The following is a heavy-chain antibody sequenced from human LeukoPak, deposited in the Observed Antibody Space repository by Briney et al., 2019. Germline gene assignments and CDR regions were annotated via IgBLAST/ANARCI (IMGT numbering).Heavy chain of an antibody. V-gene: IGHV1-46*01. CDR2: INPSGGST. Sequence: ASVKVSCKASGYTFTSYYMHWVRQAPGQGLEWMGIINPSGGSTSYAQKFQGRVTMTRDTSTSTVYMELSSLSSEDTAVYYCARDLPQHNSSSYFYYYGMDVWGQGTTVTVFS. CDR3: ARDLPQHNSSSYFYYYGMDV. D-gene: IGHD6-6*01. CDR1: GYTFTSYY. J-gene: IGHJ6*02.